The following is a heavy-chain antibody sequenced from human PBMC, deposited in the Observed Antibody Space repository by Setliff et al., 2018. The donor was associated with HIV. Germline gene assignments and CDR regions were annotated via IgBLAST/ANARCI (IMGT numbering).Heavy chain of an antibody. V-gene: IGHV3-7*03. Sequence: AGGSLRLSCATSGFTFSDYWMDWVRQTPGKGLEWVATIKQDGSEIYYVDSVKGRFTISRDNAKNSLYLQMNSVRAEDTASYYCAKVFWSGYSHWAFDIWGQGTMVTVS. CDR3: AKVFWSGYSHWAFDI. J-gene: IGHJ3*02. CDR1: GFTFSDYW. CDR2: IKQDGSEI. D-gene: IGHD3-3*01.